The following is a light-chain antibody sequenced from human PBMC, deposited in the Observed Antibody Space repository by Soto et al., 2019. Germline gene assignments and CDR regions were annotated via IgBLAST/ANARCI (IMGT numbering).Light chain of an antibody. J-gene: IGKJ1*01. V-gene: IGKV1-5*03. CDR2: KAA. Sequence: DIQMTQSPSTLSSSAGDRVSLTCRASQSISRWLSCYQQKPGKAPKLLIYKAASLDNGVQSKFSGSGSVTEFHLTISSLQPDDVATYYCQHYKTDWTFGQGTKVEIK. CDR1: QSISRW. CDR3: QHYKTDWT.